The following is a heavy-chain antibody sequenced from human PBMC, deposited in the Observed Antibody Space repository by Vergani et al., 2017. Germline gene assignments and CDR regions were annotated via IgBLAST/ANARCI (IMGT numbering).Heavy chain of an antibody. CDR3: ARTDSGSYQLDDY. Sequence: QVQLVQSGAEVKKPGASVKVSCKVSGYTLTELSMHWVRQAPGKGLEWMGGFDPEDGETIYAQKFQGRVTITADKSTSTAYMELSSLRSEDTAVYYCARTDSGSYQLDDYWGQGTLVTVSS. CDR1: GYTLTELS. V-gene: IGHV1-24*01. D-gene: IGHD1-26*01. J-gene: IGHJ4*02. CDR2: FDPEDGET.